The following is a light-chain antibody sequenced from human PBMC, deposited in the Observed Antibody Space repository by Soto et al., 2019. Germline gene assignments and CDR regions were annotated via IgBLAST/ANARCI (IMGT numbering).Light chain of an antibody. V-gene: IGKV1-33*01. CDR1: QDIRNY. CDR3: QQYGNHPPVH. J-gene: IGKJ2*01. CDR2: DAS. Sequence: DIQMTQSPSSLSASVGDRVTITCQASQDIRNYLNWYQQKPGKAPKLLIYDASNLETGVPSRFSESGSGTDFTFTISSLQPEDIATYYCQQYGNHPPVHFGQGTKLEIK.